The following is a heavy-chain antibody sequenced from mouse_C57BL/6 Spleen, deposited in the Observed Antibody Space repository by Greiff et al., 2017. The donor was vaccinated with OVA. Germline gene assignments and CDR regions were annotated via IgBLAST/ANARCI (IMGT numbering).Heavy chain of an antibody. CDR1: GYTFTSYW. D-gene: IGHD2-4*01. V-gene: IGHV1-55*01. Sequence: QVQLQQPGAELVKPGASVKMSCKASGYTFTSYWITWVKQRPGQGLEWIGDIYPGSGSTNYNEKFKSKATLTVDTSSSTAYMQLSSLTSEDSAVYYCARDDYDGSRAWFAYWGQGTLVTVSA. J-gene: IGHJ3*01. CDR3: ARDDYDGSRAWFAY. CDR2: IYPGSGST.